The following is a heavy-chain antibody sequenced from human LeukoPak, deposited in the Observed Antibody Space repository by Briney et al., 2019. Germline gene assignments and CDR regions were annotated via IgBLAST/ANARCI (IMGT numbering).Heavy chain of an antibody. D-gene: IGHD3-22*01. CDR1: GGSISSSTYY. V-gene: IGHV4-39*01. J-gene: IGHJ4*02. CDR2: VHYSGIA. CDR3: ARGGSSYDSSGPFDY. Sequence: SETLSLTCTVSGGSISSSTYYWGWIRQPPGKDLEWIGSVHYSGIAYYHPSLKSRVTISVGTSRNQFSLKLSSVTAADTAVYYCARGGSSYDSSGPFDYWGQGTLVTVSS.